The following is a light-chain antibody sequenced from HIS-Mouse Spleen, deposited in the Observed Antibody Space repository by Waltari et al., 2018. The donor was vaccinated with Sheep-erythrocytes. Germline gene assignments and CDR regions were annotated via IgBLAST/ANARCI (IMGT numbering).Light chain of an antibody. CDR2: QDS. CDR3: QAWDSSTAV. Sequence: SYELTQPPSVSVSPGQTASITCSGDKLGDKYACWYQQKPGQSPVLVIYQDSKRPSGIPELFSGSNSGNTATLTISGTQAMDEADYYCQAWDSSTAVLGGGTKLTVL. CDR1: KLGDKY. V-gene: IGLV3-1*01. J-gene: IGLJ3*02.